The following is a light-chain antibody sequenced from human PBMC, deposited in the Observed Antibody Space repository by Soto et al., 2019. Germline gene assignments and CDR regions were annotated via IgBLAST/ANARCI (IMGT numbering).Light chain of an antibody. Sequence: DIQMTQSPSTLSASVGDRVTFSCRASQSINYWLAWYQQKPGKAPKLLVYDASSLESGVPSRFSGSGSGTEFTLTIGRLQPDDFAAYYCQQYNSSPWTFGQGTKVEIK. V-gene: IGKV1-5*01. CDR1: QSINYW. CDR2: DAS. CDR3: QQYNSSPWT. J-gene: IGKJ1*01.